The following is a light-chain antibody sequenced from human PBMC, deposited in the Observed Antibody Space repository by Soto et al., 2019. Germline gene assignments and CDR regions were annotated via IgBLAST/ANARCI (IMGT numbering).Light chain of an antibody. CDR3: SSYTSSSTLV. J-gene: IGLJ1*01. Sequence: QSALTQRASVSGSPGQSITISCTGTSSDVGGYNYVSWYQQHPGKAPKLMIYEVTNRPSGVSNRFSGSKSGNTASLTIYGLQAEDEADYYCSSYTSSSTLVFGTGTKVTVL. CDR2: EVT. V-gene: IGLV2-14*01. CDR1: SSDVGGYNY.